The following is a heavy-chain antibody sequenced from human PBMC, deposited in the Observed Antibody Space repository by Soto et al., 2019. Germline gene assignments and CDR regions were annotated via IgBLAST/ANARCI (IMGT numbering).Heavy chain of an antibody. Sequence: ASVKVSCKASGYTFTGYYMHWVRQAPGQGLEWMGWINPNSGGTNYAQKFQGWVTMTRDTSISTAYMELSRLRPDDTAVYYCARDGNDSSGGMDVWGQGTTVTVSS. D-gene: IGHD3-22*01. J-gene: IGHJ6*02. CDR2: INPNSGGT. CDR1: GYTFTGYY. V-gene: IGHV1-2*04. CDR3: ARDGNDSSGGMDV.